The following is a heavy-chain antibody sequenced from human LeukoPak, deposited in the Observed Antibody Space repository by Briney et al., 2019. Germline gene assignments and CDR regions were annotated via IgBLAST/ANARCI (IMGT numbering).Heavy chain of an antibody. CDR3: ARGARKGDDYGGFFDY. J-gene: IGHJ4*02. CDR2: ISSSSTI. D-gene: IGHD4-23*01. CDR1: GFTFSSYS. Sequence: GGSLRLSCAASGFTFSSYSMNWVRQAPGKGLEWVSYISSSSTIYYADSVKGRFTISRDNAKNSLYLQMNSLRAEDTAVYYCARGARKGDDYGGFFDYWGQGTLVTVSS. V-gene: IGHV3-48*01.